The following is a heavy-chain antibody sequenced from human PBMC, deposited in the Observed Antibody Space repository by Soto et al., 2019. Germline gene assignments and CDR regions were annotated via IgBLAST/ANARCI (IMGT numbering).Heavy chain of an antibody. CDR3: ARKGVAFDY. CDR1: GFTFRSHR. V-gene: IGHV3-48*02. D-gene: IGHD3-3*01. J-gene: IGHJ4*02. CDR2: ISTRRSSI. Sequence: PGGSLRLSCAPSGFTFRSHRMNWVRQAPGKGLEWISYISTRRSSIYYVDSVKGRFTISRDNAKNSLFLQMNSLRDGHTAVYYCARKGVAFDYWGQGALVTVSS.